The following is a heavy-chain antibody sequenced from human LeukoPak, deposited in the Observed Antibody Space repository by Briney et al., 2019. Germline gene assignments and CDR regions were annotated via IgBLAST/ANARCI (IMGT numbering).Heavy chain of an antibody. CDR2: ISTYNGHT. D-gene: IGHD6-13*01. CDR1: GYTFIDYG. CDR3: ARDAAAAGPFDY. Sequence: ASVMVSCKASGYTFIDYGVSWVRQAPGQGLEWMGWISTYNGHTYYAQKLQGRVTMTTDTSTSTAYMELRSLRSDDTAVYYCARDAAAAGPFDYWGQGTLVTASS. J-gene: IGHJ4*02. V-gene: IGHV1-18*01.